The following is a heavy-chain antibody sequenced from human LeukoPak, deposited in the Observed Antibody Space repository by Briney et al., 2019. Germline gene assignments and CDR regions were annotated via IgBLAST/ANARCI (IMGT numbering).Heavy chain of an antibody. CDR1: GGSISSSSYY. D-gene: IGHD1-7*01. V-gene: IGHV4-39*07. CDR2: IYYSGST. CDR3: ARSSYYFDY. J-gene: IGHJ4*02. Sequence: SETLSLTCTVSGGSISSSSYYWGWIRQPPGKGLEWIGSIYYSGSTYYNPSLKSRVTISVDTSKNQFSLKLSPVTAADTAVYYCARSSYYFDYWGQGTLVTVSS.